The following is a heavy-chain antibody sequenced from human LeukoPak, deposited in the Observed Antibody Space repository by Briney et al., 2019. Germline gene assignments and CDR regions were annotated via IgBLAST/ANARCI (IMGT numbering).Heavy chain of an antibody. V-gene: IGHV3-48*03. CDR3: ARDSSGWDY. CDR1: GFTFSSYE. D-gene: IGHD6-19*01. CDR2: ISSSGSTI. Sequence: GGSLRLSCAASGFTFSSYEKNWVRQAPGKGLEWVSYISSSGSTIYYADSVKGRFTISRDNAKNSLYLQMNSLRAEDTAVYYCARDSSGWDYWGQGTLVTVSS. J-gene: IGHJ4*02.